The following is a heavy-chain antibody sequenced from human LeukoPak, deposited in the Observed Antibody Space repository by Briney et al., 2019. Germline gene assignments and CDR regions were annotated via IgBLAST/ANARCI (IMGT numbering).Heavy chain of an antibody. V-gene: IGHV3-48*03. Sequence: PGGSLRLSCVASGFTFSSHEVNWVRQAPGKGLEWISCISSSGTTTKYADSVKGRFTIFRDNAKNSLYLQMNSLRAEDTAVYYCARDLSASYSYYYYGLDVWGQGTTVTVSS. D-gene: IGHD3-10*01. J-gene: IGHJ6*02. CDR2: ISSSGTTT. CDR1: GFTFSSHE. CDR3: ARDLSASYSYYYYGLDV.